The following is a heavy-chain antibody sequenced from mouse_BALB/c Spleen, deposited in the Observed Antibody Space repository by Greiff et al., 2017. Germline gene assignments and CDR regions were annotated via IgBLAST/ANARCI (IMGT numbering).Heavy chain of an antibody. CDR1: GFTFSSYG. CDR2: ISSGGSYT. D-gene: IGHD2-3*01. J-gene: IGHJ4*01. V-gene: IGHV5-6*01. CDR3: ARREEYDGLYYAMDY. Sequence: EVQVVESGGDLVKPGGSLKLSCAASGFTFSSYGMSWVRQTPDKRLEWVATISSGGSYTYYPDSVKGRFTISRDNAKNTLYLQMSSLKSEDTAMYYCARREEYDGLYYAMDYWGQGTSVTVSA.